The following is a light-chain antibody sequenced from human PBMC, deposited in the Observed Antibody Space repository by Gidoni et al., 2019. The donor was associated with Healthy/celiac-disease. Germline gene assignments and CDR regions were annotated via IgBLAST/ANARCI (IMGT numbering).Light chain of an antibody. CDR2: GKH. CDR3: NSRDSSGNHLV. V-gene: IGLV3-19*01. J-gene: IGLJ2*01. Sequence: SSELTQDPAVSVAVGQTVRITCQGDSLRSYYASWYQQKPGQAPVLVIYGKHNRPSGIPYRFSGSSSGNTASLTLTGAQAEDEADYYCNSRDSSGNHLVFGGGTKLTVL. CDR1: SLRSYY.